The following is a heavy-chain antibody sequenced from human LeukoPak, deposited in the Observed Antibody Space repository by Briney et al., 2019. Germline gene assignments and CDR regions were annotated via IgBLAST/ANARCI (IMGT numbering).Heavy chain of an antibody. J-gene: IGHJ6*03. D-gene: IGHD2-2*01. V-gene: IGHV4-34*01. CDR3: ARGVSCSSTSCLYYYYYMDV. Sequence: PSETLSLTCAVYGGSFSGYYWSWIRQPPGKGLEWIGEINHSGSTNYNPSLKSRVTISVDTSKNQFSPKLSSVTAADTAVYYCARGVSCSSTSCLYYYYYMDVWGKGTTVTVSS. CDR2: INHSGST. CDR1: GGSFSGYY.